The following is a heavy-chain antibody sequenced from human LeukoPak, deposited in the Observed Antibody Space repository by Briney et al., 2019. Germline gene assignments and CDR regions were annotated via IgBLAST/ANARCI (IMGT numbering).Heavy chain of an antibody. CDR1: GGTFSSYA. V-gene: IGHV1-8*03. J-gene: IGHJ4*02. CDR2: MNPNSGNT. D-gene: IGHD3-16*02. CDR3: ARGTSVGDIAFDY. Sequence: ASVKVSCKASGGTFSSYAINWVRQATGQGLEWMGWMNPNSGNTGYAQKFQGRVTITRNTSISTAYMDLSSLRSEDTAVYYCARGTSVGDIAFDYWGQGTLVTVSS.